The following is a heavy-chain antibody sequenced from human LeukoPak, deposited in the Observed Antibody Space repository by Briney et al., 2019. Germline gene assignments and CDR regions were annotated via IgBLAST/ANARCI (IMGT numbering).Heavy chain of an antibody. V-gene: IGHV3-23*01. Sequence: GGSLRLSCAASGFTFSSYGMSWVRQAPGKGLEWVSAISGSGGSTYYADSVKGRFTIPRDNSKNMLYLQMNSLRAEDTAVYYCAAGIVVVPAAIFGFEAAYWGQGTLVTVSS. CDR1: GFTFSSYG. J-gene: IGHJ4*02. CDR2: ISGSGGST. CDR3: AAGIVVVPAAIFGFEAAY. D-gene: IGHD2-2*01.